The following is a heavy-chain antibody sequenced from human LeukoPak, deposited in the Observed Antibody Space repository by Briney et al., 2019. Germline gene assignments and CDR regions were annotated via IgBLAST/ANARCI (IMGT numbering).Heavy chain of an antibody. CDR2: IYWDDDK. CDR3: ARIVKTSGSFDI. Sequence: SGPTLVNPTQTLTLICTFSGFSPSTSGVGVAWIRQPPGKALEWLALIYWDDDKRYSPSLKTRLTISKDTSKNQVVLTMTNMDPVDTATYYCARIVKTSGSFDIWGQGTMVTVSS. J-gene: IGHJ3*02. CDR1: GFSPSTSGVG. V-gene: IGHV2-5*02. D-gene: IGHD2-2*01.